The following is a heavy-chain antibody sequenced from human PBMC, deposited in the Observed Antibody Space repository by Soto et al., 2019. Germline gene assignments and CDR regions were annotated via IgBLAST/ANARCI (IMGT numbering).Heavy chain of an antibody. Sequence: QVQLVQSGAEVKKPGSSVKVSCKASGGTFSSYAISWVRQAPGQGLEWMGGIIPIFGTANYAQKFQGRVTITADESTSTAYMELISLKSEDTAVYYCATKYCSSTSCQPYYFDYWGQGTLVTVSS. J-gene: IGHJ4*02. CDR1: GGTFSSYA. V-gene: IGHV1-69*01. CDR2: IIPIFGTA. D-gene: IGHD2-2*01. CDR3: ATKYCSSTSCQPYYFDY.